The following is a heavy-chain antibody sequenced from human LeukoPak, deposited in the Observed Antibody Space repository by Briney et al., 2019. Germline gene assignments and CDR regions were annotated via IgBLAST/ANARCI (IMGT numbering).Heavy chain of an antibody. CDR3: ARGCSDKKCYTHY. J-gene: IGHJ4*02. CDR2: VNSGGST. Sequence: GGSLRLSCAASGFTVSSNYMNWVRQAPGTGLEWVSVVNSGGSTYYADSVKGRFTISRDNSKNTLYLQMNSLRVEDTAIYYCARGCSDKKCYTHYWGQGTLATVSS. D-gene: IGHD2-15*01. V-gene: IGHV3-53*01. CDR1: GFTVSSNY.